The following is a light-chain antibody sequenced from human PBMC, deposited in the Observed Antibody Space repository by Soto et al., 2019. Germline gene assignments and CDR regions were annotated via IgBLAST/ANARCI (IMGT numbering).Light chain of an antibody. V-gene: IGKV3-15*01. Sequence: IVMTQSPATLSVSPGERVTHSCRASQGIGITLAWYQQKPGQTPRPLIYGASTRATGIPARFSGSGSGTEFTLTINSLQSEDSAVYYCQRYNDWPLPFGGGTKVEIK. CDR2: GAS. J-gene: IGKJ4*01. CDR3: QRYNDWPLP. CDR1: QGIGIT.